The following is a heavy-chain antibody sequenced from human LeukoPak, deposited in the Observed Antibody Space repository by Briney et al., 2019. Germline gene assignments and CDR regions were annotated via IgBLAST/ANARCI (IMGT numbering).Heavy chain of an antibody. CDR1: GFTFSKYG. CDR2: IRYDVSNK. CDR3: ARGIYSGYDFFDY. V-gene: IGHV3-30*02. J-gene: IGHJ4*02. Sequence: PGGSLRLSCAASGFTFSKYGMHWVRQAPGKGLDWVAFIRYDVSNKYYADSVKGRFTISRDNSKNTLYLQMNSLRAEDTAVYYCARGIYSGYDFFDYWGQGTLVTVSS. D-gene: IGHD5-12*01.